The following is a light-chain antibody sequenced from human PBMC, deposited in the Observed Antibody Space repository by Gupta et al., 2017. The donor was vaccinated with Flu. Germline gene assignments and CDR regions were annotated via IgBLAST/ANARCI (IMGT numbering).Light chain of an antibody. V-gene: IGKV2-30*01. CDR1: QSLVYSDGNTY. J-gene: IGKJ4*01. Sequence: DVVMTQSPLSLPATLGQPASISCTSSQSLVYSDGNTYLSWFHQRPGQSPRRLIYEVSNRDSGVPDRFSGSGSDTDFTLKISGVEAEDVGVFYCMQGKHWPPTFGGGTTVEIK. CDR3: MQGKHWPPT. CDR2: EVS.